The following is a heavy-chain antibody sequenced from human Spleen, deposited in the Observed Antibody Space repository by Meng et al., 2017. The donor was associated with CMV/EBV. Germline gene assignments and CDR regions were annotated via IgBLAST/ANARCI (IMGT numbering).Heavy chain of an antibody. D-gene: IGHD3-3*01. Sequence: GESLKISCAASAFTLSNYAMHWVRQAPGKGLEWVAIMSYDGIKKHYADSVKGRFTVSRDSPKNTLYLQMNSLRAEDTAVYYCAKDPSPYDFWSGYYRDYYYGMDVWGQGTTVTVSS. J-gene: IGHJ6*02. V-gene: IGHV3-30-3*01. CDR3: AKDPSPYDFWSGYYRDYYYGMDV. CDR2: MSYDGIKK. CDR1: AFTLSNYA.